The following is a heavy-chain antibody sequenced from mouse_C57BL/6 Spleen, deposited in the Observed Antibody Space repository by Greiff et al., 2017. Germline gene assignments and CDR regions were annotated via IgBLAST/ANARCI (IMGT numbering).Heavy chain of an antibody. CDR1: GYTFTGYW. D-gene: IGHD2-4*01. CDR3: ARNDYDRYFDV. J-gene: IGHJ1*03. CDR2: ILPGSGST. Sequence: VMLVESGAELMKPGASVKLSCKASGYTFTGYWIEWVKQRPGHGLEWIGEILPGSGSTHYTEKFKGKATFTADTSSNTAYMQLSSLTTEDSAIYYCARNDYDRYFDVWGTGTTVTVSS. V-gene: IGHV1-9*01.